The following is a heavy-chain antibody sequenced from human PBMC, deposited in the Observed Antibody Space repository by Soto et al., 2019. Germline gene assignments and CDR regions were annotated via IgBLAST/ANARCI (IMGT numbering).Heavy chain of an antibody. D-gene: IGHD3-16*01. CDR3: TAHLGEFFPLDY. Sequence: EVQLVESGGDFVKPGGSLRVSCAVSGFSFSNAWMSWVRQAPGKGLEWVGRIKTKADGGTTDYAAPVKGRFTISRDDLKNTVFLQMHSLKTEDTAVYYCTAHLGEFFPLDYWGQGTLVTVSS. J-gene: IGHJ4*02. CDR1: GFSFSNAW. V-gene: IGHV3-15*01. CDR2: IKTKADGGTT.